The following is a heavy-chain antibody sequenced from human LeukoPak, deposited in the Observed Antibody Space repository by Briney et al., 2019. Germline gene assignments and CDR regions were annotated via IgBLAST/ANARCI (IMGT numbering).Heavy chain of an antibody. Sequence: GGSLTLSCAISGSTVSPDYDYISWVRQAPGKGLEWVSVTYSGVVSYYADSVKGRFTISRDSSKNTLYLQMNSLRAEDTAVYYCAKKGYYDGSGYYMYCFDHWGQGTLVTVSS. CDR1: GSTVSPDYDY. J-gene: IGHJ4*02. V-gene: IGHV3-53*01. CDR2: TYSGVVS. D-gene: IGHD3-22*01. CDR3: AKKGYYDGSGYYMYCFDH.